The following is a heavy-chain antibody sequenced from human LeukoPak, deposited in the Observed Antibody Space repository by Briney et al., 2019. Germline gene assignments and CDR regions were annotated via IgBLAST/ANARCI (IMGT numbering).Heavy chain of an antibody. V-gene: IGHV3-66*01. Sequence: GGSLRLSCAASGFSVTNNYMSWVRQAPGKGLEWVSTILGSGDTWSADSVKGRFTVSRDHLKNTVYLQMNSLRAEDTAVYYCAAPPYYYDSSGYYRDYWGQGTLVTVSS. CDR1: GFSVTNNY. CDR2: ILGSGDT. D-gene: IGHD3-22*01. J-gene: IGHJ4*02. CDR3: AAPPYYYDSSGYYRDY.